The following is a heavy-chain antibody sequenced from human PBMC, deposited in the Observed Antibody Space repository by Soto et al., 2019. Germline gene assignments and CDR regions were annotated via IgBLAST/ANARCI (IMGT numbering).Heavy chain of an antibody. Sequence: SETLSLTCTVSNGSVSSGTYSWSWVRQPPGKGLEWIGYIYYSGTTYYTPSLKSRLTMSMDRANDHFSLNLTSVTAADTAVYFCDRGHYYYGMDVWGQGITVTVSS. J-gene: IGHJ6*02. CDR1: NGSVSSGTYS. CDR3: DRGHYYYGMDV. V-gene: IGHV4-30-2*01. CDR2: IYYSGTT.